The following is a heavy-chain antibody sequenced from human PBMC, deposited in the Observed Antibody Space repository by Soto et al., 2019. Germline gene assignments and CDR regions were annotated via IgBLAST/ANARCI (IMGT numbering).Heavy chain of an antibody. CDR2: INLKSGGT. CDR3: SGDLANGGGGAGFDY. J-gene: IGHJ4*02. V-gene: IGHV1-2*02. Sequence: QVQLVQSGAEVKKPGASVNVSCKASGYTFTVYYMHWVRQAPGQGLEWMGWINLKSGGTMYPQKFQGGGTMTSDTSFTTAYLALTRMRTDDKAVYYCSGDLANGGGGAGFDYWGQGTLVTVSS. CDR1: GYTFTVYY. D-gene: IGHD3-16*01.